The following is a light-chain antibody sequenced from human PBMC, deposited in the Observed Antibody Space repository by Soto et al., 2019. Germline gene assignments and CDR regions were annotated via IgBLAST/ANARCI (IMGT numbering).Light chain of an antibody. CDR1: QSVDKD. CDR3: HQYNKWPRT. V-gene: IGKV3D-15*01. Sequence: EILMTQAPATLSVSPGEGATLACRPTQSVDKDLAWYHQTPGQAPSLLVYDASTRAPGVPARFSGSGSGTDFTLTITSLQSEDFAVYYCHQYNKWPRTFGRGTQVDIK. CDR2: DAS. J-gene: IGKJ1*01.